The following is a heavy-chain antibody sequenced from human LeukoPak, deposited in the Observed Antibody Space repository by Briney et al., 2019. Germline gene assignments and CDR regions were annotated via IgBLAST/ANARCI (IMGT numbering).Heavy chain of an antibody. D-gene: IGHD6-13*01. CDR3: ARATGYDATFDY. V-gene: IGHV3-21*01. CDR1: GFTFSSYS. CDR2: ISSSSNYI. Sequence: GGSLRLSCAASGFTFSSYSMNWVRQAPGKGLEWVSSISSSSNYIYYADSMKGRFTISRDNAKNSLYLQMNGLRAEDTAVYFCARATGYDATFDYWGQGTLVTVSS. J-gene: IGHJ4*02.